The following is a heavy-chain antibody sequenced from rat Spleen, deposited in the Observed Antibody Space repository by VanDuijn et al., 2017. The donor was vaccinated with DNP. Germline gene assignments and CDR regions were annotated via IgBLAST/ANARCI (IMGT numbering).Heavy chain of an antibody. D-gene: IGHD1-6*01. V-gene: IGHV5-7*01. J-gene: IGHJ4*01. CDR3: AKDRMYATDYYLYAMDA. CDR1: GFTFSDYN. CDR2: IIYDGGST. Sequence: EVQLVESGGGLVQPGRSLKLSCAASGFTFSDYNMAWVSQAPKKGLEWVATIIYDGGSTYYPDSVKGRFTISRDNAENTVYLQMNSLRAEDTATYYCAKDRMYATDYYLYAMDAGCQGISVTVSS.